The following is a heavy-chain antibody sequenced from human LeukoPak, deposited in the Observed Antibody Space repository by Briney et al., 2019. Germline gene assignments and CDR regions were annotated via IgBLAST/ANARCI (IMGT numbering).Heavy chain of an antibody. CDR2: IDHSGST. V-gene: IGHV4-34*01. Sequence: SETLSLTCAVDGGSFSGYDWTWIRQPPGRGLEWIGDIDHSGSTNDNPSLKSRVAISVDTLKRQFSLKLNSVTAADTAVYYCARGGMAVAGLDFWGQGTLVTVSS. CDR1: GGSFSGYD. D-gene: IGHD6-19*01. J-gene: IGHJ4*02. CDR3: ARGGMAVAGLDF.